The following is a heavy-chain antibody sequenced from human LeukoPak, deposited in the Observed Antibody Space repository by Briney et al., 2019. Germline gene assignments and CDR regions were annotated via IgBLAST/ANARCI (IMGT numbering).Heavy chain of an antibody. D-gene: IGHD6-13*01. Sequence: SQTLSLTCTVSGGSISSGGYYWSWIRQPPGKGLEWIGYIYHSGSTYYNPSLKSRVTISVDRSKNQFSLKLSSVTAADTAVYYCARYRIAASDAFDIWGQGTMVTVSS. J-gene: IGHJ3*02. V-gene: IGHV4-30-2*01. CDR2: IYHSGST. CDR1: GGSISSGGYY. CDR3: ARYRIAASDAFDI.